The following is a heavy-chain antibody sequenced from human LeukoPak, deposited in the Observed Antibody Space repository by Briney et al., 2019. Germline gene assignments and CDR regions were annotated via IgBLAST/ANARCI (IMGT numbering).Heavy chain of an antibody. J-gene: IGHJ4*02. CDR1: GFTFSSYA. D-gene: IGHD2-21*02. V-gene: IGHV3-30-3*01. Sequence: GGSLRLSCAASGFTFSSYAMHWVRQAPGKGLEWVAVISYDGSNKYYADSVKGRFTISRDNSKNTLYLQMNSLRAEDTAVYYCARPSVIVVVTAIYFDYWGQGTLVTVSS. CDR3: ARPSVIVVVTAIYFDY. CDR2: ISYDGSNK.